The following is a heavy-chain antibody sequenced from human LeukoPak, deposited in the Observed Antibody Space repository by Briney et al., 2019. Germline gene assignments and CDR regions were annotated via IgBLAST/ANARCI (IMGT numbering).Heavy chain of an antibody. CDR2: IYYSGST. J-gene: IGHJ4*02. CDR1: GGSISSGGYH. Sequence: PSQTLSLTCTVSGGSISSGGYHWSWIRQHPGKGLEWIGYIYYSGSTYYNPSLKSRVTISVDTSKNQFSLELSSVTAADTAVYHCASGSGSYYTLPYYFDYWGQGTLVTVSS. V-gene: IGHV4-31*03. CDR3: ASGSGSYYTLPYYFDY. D-gene: IGHD3-10*01.